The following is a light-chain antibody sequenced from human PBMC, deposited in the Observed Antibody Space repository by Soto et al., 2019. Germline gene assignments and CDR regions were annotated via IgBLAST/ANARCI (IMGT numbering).Light chain of an antibody. J-gene: IGKJ2*01. CDR3: QHLNDYRYT. CDR1: QAISSL. V-gene: IGKV1-9*01. CDR2: AAS. Sequence: IRWPQSPSFLSASVGDGVTIISRPSQAISSLLAWYQHNPGKAPKLLIYAASTLQNGVPSSFSGSGSGPEFTLTISSLQPEDFATYYCQHLNDYRYTFGQGTKVEIK.